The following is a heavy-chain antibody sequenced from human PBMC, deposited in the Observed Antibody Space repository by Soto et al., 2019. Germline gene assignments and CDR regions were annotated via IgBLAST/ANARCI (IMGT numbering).Heavy chain of an antibody. V-gene: IGHV3-33*01. CDR1: GFTFSSYG. CDR3: ARDARYFDWLPGYYGMDV. CDR2: IWYDGSSK. D-gene: IGHD3-9*01. J-gene: IGHJ6*02. Sequence: PGESLKISCAASGFTFSSYGMHWVRQAPGKGLEWVAVIWYDGSSKYYADSVKGRFTISRDNSKNTLYLQMNSLRAEDTAVYYCARDARYFDWLPGYYGMDVWGQGTTVTVSS.